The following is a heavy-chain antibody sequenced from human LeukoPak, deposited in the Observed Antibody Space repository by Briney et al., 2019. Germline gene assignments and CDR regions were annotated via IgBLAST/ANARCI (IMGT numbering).Heavy chain of an antibody. CDR1: GFTFSSYA. CDR3: XXXPSERGLLGGGYFDY. D-gene: IGHD1-26*01. CDR2: ISGSGGST. V-gene: IGHV3-23*01. Sequence: GGSLRLSCAASGFTFSSYAMSWVRQAPGKGLEWVSAISGSGGSTYYADSVKGRFTISRDKSKNTLYLQMNSLRAEDTAVYYXXXXPSERGLLGGGYFDYWGQGTLVTVSS. J-gene: IGHJ4*02.